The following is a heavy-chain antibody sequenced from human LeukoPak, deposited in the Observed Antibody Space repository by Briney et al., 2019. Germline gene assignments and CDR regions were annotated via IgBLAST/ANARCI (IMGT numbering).Heavy chain of an antibody. CDR2: IIPMTGIA. CDR1: GGTLRRHT. J-gene: IGHJ4*02. CDR3: ASRSHKTIVGADTREVGDY. D-gene: IGHD6-19*01. Sequence: SVKVSCKASGGTLRRHTITWVRQAPGQGLEWMGRIIPMTGIANYAQKFQGRVTITADTSTDTAYMDLITLRSEDTAVYYCASRSHKTIVGADTREVGDYWGQGTLVTVSS. V-gene: IGHV1-69*02.